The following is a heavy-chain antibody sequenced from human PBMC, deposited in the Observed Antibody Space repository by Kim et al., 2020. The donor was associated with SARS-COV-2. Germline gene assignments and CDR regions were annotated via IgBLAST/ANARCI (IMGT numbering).Heavy chain of an antibody. CDR1: GGSISSGSYY. CDR3: ARDGPQKKNTQYNWFDP. CDR2: IYTSGST. Sequence: SETLSLTCTVSGGSISSGSYYWSWIRQPAGKGLEWIGRIYTSGSTNYNPSLKSRVTISVDTSKNQFSLKLSSVTAADTAVYYCARDGPQKKNTQYNWFDPWGQGTLVTVSS. J-gene: IGHJ5*02. D-gene: IGHD2-15*01. V-gene: IGHV4-61*02.